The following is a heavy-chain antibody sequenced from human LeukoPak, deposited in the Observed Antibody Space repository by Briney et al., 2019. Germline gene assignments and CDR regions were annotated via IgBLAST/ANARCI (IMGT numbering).Heavy chain of an antibody. D-gene: IGHD3-3*01. CDR1: GFTFDDYA. Sequence: GGSLRLSCAASGFTFDDYAMHWVRHAPGKGLEWVSLISWDGGSTCYADSVKGRFTISRDNSKNSLYLQMNSLRAEDTALYYCAKDVGNDFWSGYWSGYFDYWGQGTLVTVSS. J-gene: IGHJ4*02. CDR2: ISWDGGST. V-gene: IGHV3-43D*03. CDR3: AKDVGNDFWSGYWSGYFDY.